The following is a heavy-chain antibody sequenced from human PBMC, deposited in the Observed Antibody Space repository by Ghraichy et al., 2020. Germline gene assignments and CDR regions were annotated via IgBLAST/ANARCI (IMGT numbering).Heavy chain of an antibody. D-gene: IGHD6-19*01. V-gene: IGHV4-39*01. J-gene: IGHJ4*02. CDR3: ARLTHSSGWYWAFDY. CDR1: GGSISSSSYY. Sequence: SETLSLTCTVSGGSISSSSYYWGWIRQPPGKGLEWIGSIYYSGSTYYNPSLKSRVTISVDTSKNQFSLKLSSVTAADTAVYYCARLTHSSGWYWAFDYWGQGTLVTVSS. CDR2: IYYSGST.